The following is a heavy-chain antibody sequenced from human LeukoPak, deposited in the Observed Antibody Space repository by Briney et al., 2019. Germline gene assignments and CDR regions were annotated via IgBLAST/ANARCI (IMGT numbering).Heavy chain of an antibody. CDR2: VYSGGET. J-gene: IGHJ5*02. V-gene: IGHV3-66*01. CDR3: TRDPDA. CDR1: GFTVSNYY. Sequence: GGSLSLSCVASGFTVSNYYMSWVRKAPGKGLEWVSVVYSGGETHHSDSVKGRFTLSRDISKSTLYLQMNSLRPEDTAVYYCTRDPDAWGQGTLVTVSS.